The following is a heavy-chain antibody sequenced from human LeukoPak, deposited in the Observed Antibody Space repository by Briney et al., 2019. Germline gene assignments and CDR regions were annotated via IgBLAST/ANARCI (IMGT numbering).Heavy chain of an antibody. CDR1: NGSFSGHY. Sequence: PSETLSLTCAVYNGSFSGHYWTWIRQPPGKGLEWIGEINHSGSTNYSPSLKSRVTISVDTSKNQFSLKLSSVTAADTAVYYCARVPGGGTAANWGQGTMVTVSS. V-gene: IGHV4-34*01. CDR2: INHSGST. CDR3: ARVPGGGTAAN. D-gene: IGHD1-7*01. J-gene: IGHJ3*01.